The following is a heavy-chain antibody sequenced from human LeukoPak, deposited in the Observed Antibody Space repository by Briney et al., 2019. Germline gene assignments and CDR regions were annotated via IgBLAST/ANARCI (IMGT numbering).Heavy chain of an antibody. V-gene: IGHV3-30*04. CDR2: ISYDGSNE. D-gene: IGHD4-17*01. J-gene: IGHJ5*02. CDR3: ARVHDNGDYGWFDP. Sequence: GGSLRLSCAASGFTFSSYAMHWVRQAPGKGLEWVAFISYDGSNEYYTDSVKGRFSISRDNSRNTLSLQMNSLRAEDTALYYCARVHDNGDYGWFDPWGQGTLVTVS. CDR1: GFTFSSYA.